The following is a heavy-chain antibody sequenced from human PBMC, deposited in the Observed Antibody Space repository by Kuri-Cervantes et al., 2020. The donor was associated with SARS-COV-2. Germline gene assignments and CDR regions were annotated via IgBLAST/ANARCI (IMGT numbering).Heavy chain of an antibody. J-gene: IGHJ5*02. CDR2: IYHSGST. D-gene: IGHD3-3*01. Sequence: SETLSLTCAVSGYSISSGYYWGWIRQPPGKGLEWIGSIYHSGSTYYNPSLKSRVTISVDTSKNQFSLKLSSVTAADTAVYYCARLGGWGTIFGVLVSYLNWFDPWGQGTLVTVSS. CDR1: GYSISSGYY. V-gene: IGHV4-38-2*01. CDR3: ARLGGWGTIFGVLVSYLNWFDP.